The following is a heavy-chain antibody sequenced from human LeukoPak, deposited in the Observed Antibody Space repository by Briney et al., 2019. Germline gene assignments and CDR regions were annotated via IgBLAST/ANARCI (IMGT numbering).Heavy chain of an antibody. CDR2: ISAYNGNT. Sequence: ASVKVSCKXSGYTFTSYGISWVRQAPGQGLEWMGWISAYNGNTNYAQKLQGRVTMTTDTSTSTAYMELRSLRSDDTAVYYCARVLLGFGWFDPWGQGTLVTVSS. J-gene: IGHJ5*02. CDR1: GYTFTSYG. D-gene: IGHD3-10*02. CDR3: ARVLLGFGWFDP. V-gene: IGHV1-18*01.